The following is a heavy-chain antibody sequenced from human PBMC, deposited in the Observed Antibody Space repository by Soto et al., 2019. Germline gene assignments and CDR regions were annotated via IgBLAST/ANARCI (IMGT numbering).Heavy chain of an antibody. Sequence: LRLSCAASGFTFDDYAMRWVRQAPGQGLEWVSGISWNSGSIGYADSVKGRFTISRDNAKNSLYLQPNSLRAEATALYYCAKTPWPAVAGMQVQHFDYWGQGTLVTVSS. J-gene: IGHJ4*02. V-gene: IGHV3-9*01. D-gene: IGHD6-19*01. CDR2: ISWNSGSI. CDR1: GFTFDDYA. CDR3: AKTPWPAVAGMQVQHFDY.